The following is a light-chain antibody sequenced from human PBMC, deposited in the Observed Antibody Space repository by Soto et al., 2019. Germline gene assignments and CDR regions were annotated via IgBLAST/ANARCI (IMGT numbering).Light chain of an antibody. J-gene: IGLJ1*01. CDR3: CSYAGSSFYV. CDR1: ISDVGSYNL. V-gene: IGLV2-23*01. CDR2: EGS. Sequence: QSALTHPASVSGSPGQSITISCTGTISDVGSYNLVSWYQQHPGKAPKLMIYEGSKWPSGVSNRFSGSKSGNTASLTISGLQAEDEADYYCCSYAGSSFYVFGTGTKVTVL.